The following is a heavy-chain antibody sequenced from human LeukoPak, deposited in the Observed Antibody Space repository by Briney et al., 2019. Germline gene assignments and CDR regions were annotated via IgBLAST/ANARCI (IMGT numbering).Heavy chain of an antibody. V-gene: IGHV3-21*01. CDR1: GFTFSSYS. Sequence: GGSLRLSCAASGFTFSSYSMNWVRQAPGKGLEWVSSISSSRGSYIYYADSVKGRFTISRDNAKNSLYLQMNSLRAEDTAVYYCARDASVPPSGYDQLDYWGQGTLVTVSS. D-gene: IGHD5-12*01. J-gene: IGHJ4*02. CDR2: ISSSRGSYI. CDR3: ARDASVPPSGYDQLDY.